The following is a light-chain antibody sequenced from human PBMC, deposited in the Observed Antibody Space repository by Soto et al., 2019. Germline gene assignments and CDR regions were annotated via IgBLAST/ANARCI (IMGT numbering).Light chain of an antibody. J-gene: IGKJ1*01. CDR2: KAS. Sequence: DIQMTQSPSTLSGSVGDRVTITCRASQTISSWLAWYQQKPGKAPKLLIYKASTLKSGVPSRFSGSGSGTDFTLTISSLQPDDFSTYYCRHYSSQSEAFGQGTKVEL. CDR1: QTISSW. CDR3: RHYSSQSEA. V-gene: IGKV1-5*03.